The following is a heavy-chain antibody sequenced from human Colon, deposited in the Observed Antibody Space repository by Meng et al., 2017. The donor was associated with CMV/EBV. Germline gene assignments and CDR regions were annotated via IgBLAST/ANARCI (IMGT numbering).Heavy chain of an antibody. CDR1: GFTFSTCA. V-gene: IGHV3-30*04. J-gene: IGHJ4*02. CDR3: ARERK. Sequence: GRSLRISCAACGFTFSTCAMHWVRQAPGKGLEWVAVISYDGSNKYNADSVKGRFTISRDNSKNTLYLQMNSLRAEDTAVYYCARERKWGQGTLVTVSS. CDR2: ISYDGSNK.